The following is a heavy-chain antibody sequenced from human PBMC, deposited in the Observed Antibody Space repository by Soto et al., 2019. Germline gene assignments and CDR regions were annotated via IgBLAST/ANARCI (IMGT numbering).Heavy chain of an antibody. CDR2: IIPIFGTA. J-gene: IGHJ4*02. CDR1: GGTFSSYA. D-gene: IGHD3-22*01. V-gene: IGHV1-69*13. CDR3: ASGTTYPQAYYYDSSGSNPPDY. Sequence: SVKVSCKASGGTFSSYAISWVRQAPGQGLEWMGGIIPIFGTANYAQKFQGRVTITADESTSTAYMELSSLRSGDTAVYYCASGTTYPQAYYYDSSGSNPPDYWGQGTLVTVSS.